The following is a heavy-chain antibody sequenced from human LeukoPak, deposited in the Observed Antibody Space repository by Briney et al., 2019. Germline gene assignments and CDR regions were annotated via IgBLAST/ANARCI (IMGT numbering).Heavy chain of an antibody. Sequence: PGGSLRLSCAASGFTFSSYAMSWVRQAPGKGLGWVSAISGSGGSTYYADSVKGRFTISRDNSKNTLYLQMNSLRAEDTAVYYCARGSFRIAVAGIGFDYWGQGTLVTVSS. CDR1: GFTFSSYA. CDR3: ARGSFRIAVAGIGFDY. CDR2: ISGSGGST. D-gene: IGHD6-19*01. V-gene: IGHV3-23*01. J-gene: IGHJ4*02.